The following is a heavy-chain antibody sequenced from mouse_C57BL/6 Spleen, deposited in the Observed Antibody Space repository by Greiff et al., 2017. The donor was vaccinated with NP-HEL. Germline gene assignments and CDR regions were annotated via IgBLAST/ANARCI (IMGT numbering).Heavy chain of an antibody. CDR3: ARLYYYGSSYEGLYAMDY. D-gene: IGHD1-1*01. CDR2: IHPNSGST. CDR1: GYTFTSYW. V-gene: IGHV1-64*01. Sequence: VQLQQPGAELVKPGASVKLSCKASGYTFTSYWMHWVKQRPGQGLEWIGMIHPNSGSTNYNEKFKSKATLTVDKSSSTAYMQLSSLTSEDSAVYYCARLYYYGSSYEGLYAMDYWGQGTSVTVSS. J-gene: IGHJ4*01.